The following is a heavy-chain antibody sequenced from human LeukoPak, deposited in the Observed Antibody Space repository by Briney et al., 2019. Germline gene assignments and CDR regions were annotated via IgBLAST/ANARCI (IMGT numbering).Heavy chain of an antibody. D-gene: IGHD3-10*01. V-gene: IGHV1-69*04. J-gene: IGHJ4*02. CDR1: GGTFRSVA. Sequence: SPKGSCKASGGTFRSVAISGVRHATRQGLEWMGRIIPIPGIANYAQKFQGRVTITADKSTSTAYMELSSLRSEDTAVYYCASLHRDFDYWGQGTLVTVSS. CDR3: ASLHRDFDY. CDR2: IIPIPGIA.